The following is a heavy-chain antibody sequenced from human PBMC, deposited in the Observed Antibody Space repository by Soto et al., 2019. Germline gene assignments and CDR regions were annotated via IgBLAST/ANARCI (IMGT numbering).Heavy chain of an antibody. CDR2: VKQDGSEK. V-gene: IGHV3-7*01. CDR1: GFTFSSYW. Sequence: PGGSLRLSCGASGFTFSSYWMSWVRQAPGKGLEWVANVKQDGSEKYFVDSVKGRFTISRDNAKNSLFLQMNSLRAEDTAVYYCARESVAGLDYWGQGTLVTVSS. CDR3: ARESVAGLDY. D-gene: IGHD6-19*01. J-gene: IGHJ4*02.